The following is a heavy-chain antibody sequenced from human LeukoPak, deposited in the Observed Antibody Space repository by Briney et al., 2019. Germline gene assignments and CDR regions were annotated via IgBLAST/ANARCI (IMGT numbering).Heavy chain of an antibody. J-gene: IGHJ4*02. CDR1: GGSISSYY. V-gene: IGHV4-59*01. CDR3: ARVVQDIVVVPAAMATFDY. CDR2: IYYSGST. Sequence: SETLSLTCTVSGGSISSYYWSWIRQPPGKGLEWIGYIYYSGSTNYNPSLKSRVTISVDTTKNQFSLKLSSVTAADTAVYYCARVVQDIVVVPAAMATFDYWGQGTLVTVSS. D-gene: IGHD2-2*01.